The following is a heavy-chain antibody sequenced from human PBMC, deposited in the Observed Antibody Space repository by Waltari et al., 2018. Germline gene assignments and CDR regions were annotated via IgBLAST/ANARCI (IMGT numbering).Heavy chain of an antibody. CDR2: INRNSGGT. D-gene: IGHD6-13*01. Sequence: QVQLVQSGADVKKRGASVRVSCKASVYIFANYYMHWVRQAPGHGLEWMGGINRNSGGTNYAETLQGRVTMTRDTAIRTAYMDLSRLRADDTALYYCARRQQQNYYYGMDVWGQGTTVTVSS. CDR3: ARRQQQNYYYGMDV. J-gene: IGHJ6*02. CDR1: VYIFANYY. V-gene: IGHV1-2*02.